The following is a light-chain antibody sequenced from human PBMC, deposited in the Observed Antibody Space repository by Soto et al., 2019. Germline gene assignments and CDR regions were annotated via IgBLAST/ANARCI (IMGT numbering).Light chain of an antibody. CDR2: GAS. CDR3: QQYCSSLFT. CDR1: QSVSSSY. J-gene: IGKJ3*01. Sequence: EIVLKQSPGTLSLSPGERATLSCRASQSVSSSYLAWYQQKPGQAPRLLIYGASSMATGIPARFSGSGSGTDFPLTISRLEPEDFAVYYCQQYCSSLFTFGPGTKVDIK. V-gene: IGKV3-20*01.